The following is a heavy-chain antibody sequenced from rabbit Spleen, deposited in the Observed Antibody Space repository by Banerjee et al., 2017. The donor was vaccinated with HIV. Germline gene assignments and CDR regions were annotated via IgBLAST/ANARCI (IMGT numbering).Heavy chain of an antibody. J-gene: IGHJ4*01. Sequence: QSLEESGGDLVNPGGSLKLSCKASGFDFSSYGVSWVRQAPGKGLEWIGYIDPIFGTTAYASWVNGRFTISSHNAQNTLYLQLSSLTAADTATYFCVREVAVKFNLWGPGTLVTVS. CDR3: VREVAVKFNL. V-gene: IGHV1S7*01. CDR1: GFDFSSYG. CDR2: IDPIFGTT. D-gene: IGHD4-1*01.